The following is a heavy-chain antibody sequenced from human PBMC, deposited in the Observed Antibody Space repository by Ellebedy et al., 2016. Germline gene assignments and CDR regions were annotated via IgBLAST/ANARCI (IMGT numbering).Heavy chain of an antibody. V-gene: IGHV3-21*01. J-gene: IGHJ4*02. CDR3: ARGGSEWSRDY. CDR1: GFTFNIAG. CDR2: IVFSGTAT. Sequence: GESLKISXAASGFTFNIAGMTWVRQAPGKGLEWVATIVFSGTATYYSDSVKGRFIISRDNAKNSLFLQMNSLRVEDTAVYYCARGGSEWSRDYWGQGTLVTVSS. D-gene: IGHD3-3*01.